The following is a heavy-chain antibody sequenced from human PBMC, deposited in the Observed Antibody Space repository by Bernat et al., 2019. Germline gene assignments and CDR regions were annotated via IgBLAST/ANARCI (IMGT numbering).Heavy chain of an antibody. V-gene: IGHV3-30*02. CDR3: AKDRGRGYTYGVGGDDY. CDR2: IRYYGSNK. D-gene: IGHD5-18*01. J-gene: IGHJ4*02. Sequence: QVQLVESGGGVVQPGGSLRLSCATSGFTFSNYGMHWVRPVPGKGLEWVAFIRYYGSNKNHADSVQGRFTISRDNSKNTLFLQMNSLRVKDTAVYFCAKDRGRGYTYGVGGDDYWGQGTLVTVSS. CDR1: GFTFSNYG.